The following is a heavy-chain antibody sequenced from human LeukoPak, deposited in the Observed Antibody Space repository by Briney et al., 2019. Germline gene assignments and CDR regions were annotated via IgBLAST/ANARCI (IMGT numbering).Heavy chain of an antibody. V-gene: IGHV4-30-4*01. CDR1: GGSISSGDYY. J-gene: IGHJ4*02. CDR2: IYYSGST. D-gene: IGHD4-17*01. CDR3: ARANYGDYDGKGY. Sequence: SETLSLTCTVSGGSISSGDYYWSWIRQPPGKGLEWIGYIYYSGSTYYNPSLKSRVTISVDTSKNQFSLKLSSVTAADTAVYYCARANYGDYDGKGYWGQGTLVTVSS.